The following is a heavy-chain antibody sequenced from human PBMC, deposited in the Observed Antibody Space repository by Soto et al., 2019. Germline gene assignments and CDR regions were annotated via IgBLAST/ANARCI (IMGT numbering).Heavy chain of an antibody. J-gene: IGHJ6*02. D-gene: IGHD3-22*01. CDR2: IWYDGSNK. CDR3: ARDVDYDSSGYGMDV. V-gene: IGHV3-33*01. CDR1: GFTFSSYG. Sequence: QVQLVESGGGVVQPGRSLRLSCAASGFTFSSYGMHWVRQAPGKGLEWVAVIWYDGSNKYYADSVKGRFTISRDNSKNTLYLQMNSLRAEDKAVYYCARDVDYDSSGYGMDVWGQGTTVTVSS.